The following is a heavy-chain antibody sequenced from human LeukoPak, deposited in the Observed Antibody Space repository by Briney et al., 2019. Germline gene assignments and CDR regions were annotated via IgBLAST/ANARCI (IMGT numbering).Heavy chain of an antibody. CDR3: ARQHDTTVPGY. J-gene: IGHJ4*02. CDR1: GVTVSTNY. V-gene: IGHV3-66*04. D-gene: IGHD1-1*01. Sequence: GGSLRLSCAASGVTVSTNYMNWVRQAPGKGLEWVSILYSGGNTYYADSVKGRFTISRDNSKNTLYLQMNSLRAEDTAVYYCARQHDTTVPGYWGQGTLVTVSS. CDR2: LYSGGNT.